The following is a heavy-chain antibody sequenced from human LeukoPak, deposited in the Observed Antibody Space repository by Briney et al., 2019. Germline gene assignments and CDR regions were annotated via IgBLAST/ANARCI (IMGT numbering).Heavy chain of an antibody. Sequence: PGGSLRLSCAASGFTFSSSAMSWVRQAPGKGLEWVSAISNNGGYTYYADSVQGRFTVSRDNSKSTLCLQMNSLRAEDTAVYYCASREMATIRGFDYWGQGTLVTVSS. CDR3: ASREMATIRGFDY. D-gene: IGHD5-24*01. CDR2: ISNNGGYT. V-gene: IGHV3-23*01. J-gene: IGHJ4*02. CDR1: GFTFSSSA.